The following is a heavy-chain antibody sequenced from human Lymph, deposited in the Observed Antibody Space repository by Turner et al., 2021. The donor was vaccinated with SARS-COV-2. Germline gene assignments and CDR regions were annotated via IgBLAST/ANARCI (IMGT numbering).Heavy chain of an antibody. CDR1: GGIFNSYA. J-gene: IGHJ6*02. D-gene: IGHD2-2*01. CDR2: IIPIFGIA. CDR3: ARDLSPIRVVVVPAARSRYYYGMDV. V-gene: IGHV1-69*01. Sequence: QMQLVQSGAEVKKPGSSVKDSCKASGGIFNSYAISWVRQAPGQGREWMGGIIPIFGIANYAQKFQGRVTISADESTSTAYMELSSLRSEDTAVYYCARDLSPIRVVVVPAARSRYYYGMDVWGQGTTVTVSS.